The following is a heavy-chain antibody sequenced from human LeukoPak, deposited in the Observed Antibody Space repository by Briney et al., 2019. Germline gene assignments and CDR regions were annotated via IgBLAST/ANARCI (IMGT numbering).Heavy chain of an antibody. J-gene: IGHJ4*02. V-gene: IGHV3-30-3*01. D-gene: IGHD2-15*01. CDR1: GVTFSSYA. Sequence: GGSLRLSCAASGVTFSSYAMHWVRQAPGKGLEWVAIISYDGSNKYYADFVKGRFTISRDNSKNTLYLQMNSLRVEDTAVYYCARVECSDSSCYRFDYWGQGTLVTVSS. CDR3: ARVECSDSSCYRFDY. CDR2: ISYDGSNK.